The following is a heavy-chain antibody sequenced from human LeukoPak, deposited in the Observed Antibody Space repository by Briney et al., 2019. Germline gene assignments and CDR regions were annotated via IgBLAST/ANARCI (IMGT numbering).Heavy chain of an antibody. J-gene: IGHJ4*02. D-gene: IGHD1-26*01. V-gene: IGHV4-59*01. CDR1: GGSIRNYY. CDR2: IYYTGST. Sequence: PSETLSLTCAVPGGSIRNYYWSWIRQPPGKGLELIGHIYYTGSTSYNPSLKSRVTISVDTSKNQFSLKLSSVTAADSAVYYCARLSGNYPHFFDYWGQGSLVTVSS. CDR3: ARLSGNYPHFFDY.